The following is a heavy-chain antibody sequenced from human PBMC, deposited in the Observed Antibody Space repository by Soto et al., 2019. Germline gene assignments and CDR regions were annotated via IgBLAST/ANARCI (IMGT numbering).Heavy chain of an antibody. D-gene: IGHD1-1*01. J-gene: IGHJ4*02. Sequence: SETLSLTCTVSGGSISSYYWSWIRQPPGKGLEWIGYIYYSGSTNYNPSLKSRVTISVDMSKNQFSLKLSSVTAADTAVYYCGRTESGRYVPGSSLSYFDYWGQGTLVTVS. CDR1: GGSISSYY. V-gene: IGHV4-59*08. CDR2: IYYSGST. CDR3: GRTESGRYVPGSSLSYFDY.